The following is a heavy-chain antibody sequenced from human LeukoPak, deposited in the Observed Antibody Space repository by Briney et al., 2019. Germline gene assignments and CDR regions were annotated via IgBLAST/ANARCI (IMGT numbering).Heavy chain of an antibody. CDR1: GFTFSSYG. Sequence: VGSLRLSCAASGFTFSSYGMHWVRQAPGKGLEWVAVISYDGKNEYYADSVKGRFTISRDNSKNTLFLQVNSLRGEDTAVYYCARDRTRSAYEFDYWGQGTLVTVSS. CDR3: ARDRTRSAYEFDY. V-gene: IGHV3-30*03. CDR2: ISYDGKNE. D-gene: IGHD5-12*01. J-gene: IGHJ4*02.